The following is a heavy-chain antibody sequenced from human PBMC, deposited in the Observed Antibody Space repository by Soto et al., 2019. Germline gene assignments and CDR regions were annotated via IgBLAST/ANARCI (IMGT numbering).Heavy chain of an antibody. Sequence: SETLSLTCTVSGGSISSGDYYWSWIRQPPGKGLEWIGYIYYSGSTYYNPSLKSRVTISVDTSKNQFSLKLSSVTAADTAVYYCLAAAGPDFDYWGQGTLVTVSS. D-gene: IGHD6-13*01. CDR1: GGSISSGDYY. J-gene: IGHJ4*02. V-gene: IGHV4-30-4*01. CDR2: IYYSGST. CDR3: LAAAGPDFDY.